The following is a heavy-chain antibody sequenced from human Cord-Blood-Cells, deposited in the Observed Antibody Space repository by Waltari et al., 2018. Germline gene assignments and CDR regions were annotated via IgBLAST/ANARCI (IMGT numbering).Heavy chain of an antibody. J-gene: IGHJ4*02. CDR3: ARGATVTTYFDY. Sequence: QVQLQESGPGLVKPSQTLSLTCTVSGGSISSGGYYWSWIRQHPGKGLEWIGYINYTGTTYSNPSLKSRVTISVDTSKKQFSLKLSSVTAADTAVYYCARGATVTTYFDYWGQGTLVTVSS. CDR1: GGSISSGGYY. D-gene: IGHD4-17*01. V-gene: IGHV4-31*03. CDR2: INYTGTT.